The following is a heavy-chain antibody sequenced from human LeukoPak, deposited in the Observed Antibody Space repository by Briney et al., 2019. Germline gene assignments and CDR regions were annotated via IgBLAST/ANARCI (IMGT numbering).Heavy chain of an antibody. J-gene: IGHJ4*02. V-gene: IGHV3-30*18. Sequence: GGSLRLSCAASGFTFSSYGMHWVRQAPGKGLEWVAVISYDGSNKYFADSVKGRFTISRDNSKNTLFLQMNSLRAEDTAVYYCAKTAGSSWYAADWGQGTLVTVSS. CDR3: AKTAGSSWYAAD. D-gene: IGHD6-13*01. CDR2: ISYDGSNK. CDR1: GFTFSSYG.